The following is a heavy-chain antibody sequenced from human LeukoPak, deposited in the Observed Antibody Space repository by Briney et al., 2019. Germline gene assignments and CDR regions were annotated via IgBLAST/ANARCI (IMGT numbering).Heavy chain of an antibody. D-gene: IGHD3-10*01. CDR3: VRRNYYGSGSHYSHFDY. CDR2: IYPRDSDT. V-gene: IGHV5-51*01. Sequence: GDSLKISCQGFGYSFATYWSGWVRQVPGKGLEWMGNIYPRDSDTRYSPAFRGQVSISVDKSISTASLQWSSLKASDSATYYCVRRNYYGSGSHYSHFDYWGQGTLVTVSS. J-gene: IGHJ4*02. CDR1: GYSFATYW.